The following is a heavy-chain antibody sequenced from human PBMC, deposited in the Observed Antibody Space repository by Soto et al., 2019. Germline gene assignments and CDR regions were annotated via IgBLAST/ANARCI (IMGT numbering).Heavy chain of an antibody. V-gene: IGHV3-30-3*01. CDR1: GFTFSSYA. CDR3: ARSRRYDILTGYGMDV. J-gene: IGHJ6*02. D-gene: IGHD3-9*01. CDR2: ISYDGSNK. Sequence: QVQLVESGGGVDQPGRSLRLSCAASGFTFSSYAMHWVRQAPGKGLEWVAVISYDGSNKYYADSVKGRFTISRDNSKNTLYLQMNSLRAEDTAVYYCARSRRYDILTGYGMDVWGQGTTVTVSS.